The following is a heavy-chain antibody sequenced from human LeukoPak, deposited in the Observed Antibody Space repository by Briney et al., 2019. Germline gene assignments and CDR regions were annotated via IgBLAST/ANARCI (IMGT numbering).Heavy chain of an antibody. CDR3: AKDPGELEPYYYYYMDV. V-gene: IGHV3-30*18. CDR2: ISYDGSNK. CDR1: GFTFSSYS. J-gene: IGHJ6*03. Sequence: GGSLRLSCAASGFTFSSYSMHWVRQAPGKGPEWVAVISYDGSNKYYADSVKGRFTISRDNSKNTLYLQMNSLRAEDTAVYYCAKDPGELEPYYYYYMDVWGKGTTVTVSS. D-gene: IGHD1-1*01.